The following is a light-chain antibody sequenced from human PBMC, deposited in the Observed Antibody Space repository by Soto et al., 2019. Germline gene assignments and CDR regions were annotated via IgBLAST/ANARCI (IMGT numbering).Light chain of an antibody. CDR3: QHYNSYSDA. J-gene: IGKJ1*01. Sequence: DIQMTQSPSTLSGSVGDRVTITSRASQTISSWLAWYQQKPGKASKLLIYKASTVKSGGPSRFSGSGSATESILNISSLQYDDFTTYYCQHYNSYSDAFGQGTKVDIK. V-gene: IGKV1-5*03. CDR1: QTISSW. CDR2: KAS.